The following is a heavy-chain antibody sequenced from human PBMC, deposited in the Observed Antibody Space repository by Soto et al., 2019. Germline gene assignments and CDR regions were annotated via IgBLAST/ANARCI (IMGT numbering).Heavy chain of an antibody. V-gene: IGHV4-4*02. D-gene: IGHD5-18*01. CDR2: SHQSGNT. CDR3: ATRDTGRVY. Sequence: QVQLQESGPGLVKPSGTLSLTCAVSGVSIGSHDWWTWVRQPPGKGLEWIGESHQSGNTNYNSSLESRVTTSLDKSKNHFSLQLSSVTVAYSAVYYCATRDTGRVYWGQGTLVTVSS. J-gene: IGHJ4*02. CDR1: GVSIGSHDW.